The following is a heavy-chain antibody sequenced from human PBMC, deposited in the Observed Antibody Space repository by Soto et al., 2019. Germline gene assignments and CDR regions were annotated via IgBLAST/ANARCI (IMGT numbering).Heavy chain of an antibody. Sequence: SETLSLTCTVSGGSISSSIYYWGWIRHPPGKGLEWIGSIYYSGSTYYNPSLKSRVTISVDTSKNQFSLKLSSVTAADTAVYYCARLRSIVVVPAAFFDYWGQGTLVTVSS. CDR1: GGSISSSIYY. J-gene: IGHJ4*02. V-gene: IGHV4-39*01. CDR2: IYYSGST. D-gene: IGHD2-2*01. CDR3: ARLRSIVVVPAAFFDY.